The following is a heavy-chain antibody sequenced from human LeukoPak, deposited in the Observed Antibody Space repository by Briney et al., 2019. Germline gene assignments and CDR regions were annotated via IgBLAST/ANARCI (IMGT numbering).Heavy chain of an antibody. CDR1: GVSISTYY. D-gene: IGHD3-22*01. Sequence: SETLSPTCTVSGVSISTYYWTWIRQPPGKGLEWIGNIDYSGNTKYNPSLKSRVTISVDTSKNHFSLKLSSVTAADTAVYYCARWYYDSSGYRYFDYWGQGTLVIVSS. V-gene: IGHV4-59*12. CDR2: IDYSGNT. CDR3: ARWYYDSSGYRYFDY. J-gene: IGHJ4*02.